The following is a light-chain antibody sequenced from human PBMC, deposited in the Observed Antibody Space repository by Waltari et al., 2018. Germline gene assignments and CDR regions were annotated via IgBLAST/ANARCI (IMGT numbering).Light chain of an antibody. V-gene: IGKV3-20*01. Sequence: EVVLTQSPGTLSLSPGERATLSCRASQSAGRTLAWYQPNPGQAPRLLIYAASTRATGIPDRFSGSGSGTDFSLTITRLEPEDFAVYYCQHYVRLPVTFGQGTKVEIK. J-gene: IGKJ1*01. CDR1: QSAGRT. CDR2: AAS. CDR3: QHYVRLPVT.